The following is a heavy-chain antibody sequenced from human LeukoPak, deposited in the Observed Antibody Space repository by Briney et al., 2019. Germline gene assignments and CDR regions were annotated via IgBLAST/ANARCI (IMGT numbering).Heavy chain of an antibody. V-gene: IGHV1-18*01. CDR2: ISAYNGNT. CDR1: GYTYTSYG. Sequence: ASVKVSSKASGYTYTSYGISWVRQAPGQGLEWMGWISAYNGNTNYAQKLQGRVTMTTDTSTSTAYMELRSLRSDDTAVYYCARDPTRGDLSVYWGQGTLVTVSS. D-gene: IGHD7-27*01. J-gene: IGHJ4*02. CDR3: ARDPTRGDLSVY.